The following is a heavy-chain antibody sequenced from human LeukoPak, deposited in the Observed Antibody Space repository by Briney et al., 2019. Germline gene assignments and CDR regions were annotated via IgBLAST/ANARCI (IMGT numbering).Heavy chain of an antibody. J-gene: IGHJ4*02. CDR3: AREDGYCSGGNCYSYFDS. CDR1: GFTFSHFW. D-gene: IGHD2-15*01. Sequence: GGSMRLSCAASGFTFSHFWMSWVRQAPGKGLEWVAYIKKTGSETYYVDSVKGRFTITRDNARNSLFLQMYSLRAEDTAVYFCAREDGYCSGGNCYSYFDSWGQGTLVTVSS. CDR2: IKKTGSET. V-gene: IGHV3-7*01.